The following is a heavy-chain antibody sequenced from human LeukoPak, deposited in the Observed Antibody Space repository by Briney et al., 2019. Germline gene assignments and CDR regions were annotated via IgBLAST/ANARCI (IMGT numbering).Heavy chain of an antibody. Sequence: GGSLRLSCAASGFTFSSYAMNWVRQAPGKGLEWVSGISNSGGSTYYADSVKGRFTISRDNSKNTLYLQMYSLRAEDTAVYYCAKETSSSFDYWGQGTLVTVSS. J-gene: IGHJ4*02. D-gene: IGHD6-6*01. CDR1: GFTFSSYA. V-gene: IGHV3-23*01. CDR2: ISNSGGST. CDR3: AKETSSSFDY.